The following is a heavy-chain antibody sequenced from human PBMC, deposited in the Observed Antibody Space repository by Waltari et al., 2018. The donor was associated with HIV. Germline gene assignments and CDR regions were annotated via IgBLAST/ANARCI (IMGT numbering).Heavy chain of an antibody. CDR2: ISATGTTI. Sequence: EVQLVESGGKLVQPGGSLRLSCLASGFTFSDYSMNWVRQGPGKGLEWVAYISATGTTIFYANSVKGRFTVSRDNVENSLYLDMSSLRAEDTGDYCCARCETVVTPFINKYLGLDVWGPGTTVTVSS. J-gene: IGHJ6*02. D-gene: IGHD2-15*01. CDR1: GFTFSDYS. V-gene: IGHV3-48*01. CDR3: ARCETVVTPFINKYLGLDV.